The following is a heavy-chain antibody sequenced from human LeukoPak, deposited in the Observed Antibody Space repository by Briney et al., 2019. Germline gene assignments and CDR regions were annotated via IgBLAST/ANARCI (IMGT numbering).Heavy chain of an antibody. V-gene: IGHV3-30*03. D-gene: IGHD6-19*01. CDR2: ISYDGNNK. CDR3: ARDPRGIAVAGTGDY. CDR1: GFTFSNYG. J-gene: IGHJ4*02. Sequence: PGGSLRLSCAASGFTFSNYGMHWVRQAPGKGLEWVALISYDGNNKYYSDSMKGRFTISRDNSKNTLYLQMNSLRVEDTAVYYCARDPRGIAVAGTGDYWGQGTLVTVSS.